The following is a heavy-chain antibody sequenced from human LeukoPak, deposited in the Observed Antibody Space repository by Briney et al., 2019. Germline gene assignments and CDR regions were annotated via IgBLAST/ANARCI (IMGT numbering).Heavy chain of an antibody. CDR2: IYYSGST. CDR3: ARTPWSGTTTYYYYMDV. Sequence: SETLSLTCTVSGGSISSSSYYWSWIRQPPGKGLEWIGYIYYSGSTNYNPSLKSRVTISVDTSKNQFSLKLSSVTAADTAVYYCARTPWSGTTTYYYYMDVWGKGTTVTVSS. J-gene: IGHJ6*03. V-gene: IGHV4-61*01. D-gene: IGHD1-7*01. CDR1: GGSISSSSYY.